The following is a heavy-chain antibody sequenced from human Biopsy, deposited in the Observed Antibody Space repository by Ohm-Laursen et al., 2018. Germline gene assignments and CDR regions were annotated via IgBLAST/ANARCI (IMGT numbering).Heavy chain of an antibody. V-gene: IGHV4-61*03. D-gene: IGHD3-22*01. Sequence: SEILSLTCPVSGGSISNNNYYWGWIRQPPGKGLECIGNIHHSGSTNYNPSLQSRVTISVDTSKNHFSLRLRSVTPADTAIYYCARDRGYYSDRTVPGYFDLWGRGTLVTVSS. CDR3: ARDRGYYSDRTVPGYFDL. CDR1: GGSISNNNYY. J-gene: IGHJ2*01. CDR2: IHHSGST.